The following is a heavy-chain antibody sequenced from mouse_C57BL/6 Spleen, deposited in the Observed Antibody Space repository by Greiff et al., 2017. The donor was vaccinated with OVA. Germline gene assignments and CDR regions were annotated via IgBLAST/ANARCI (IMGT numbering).Heavy chain of an antibody. CDR2: IDPETGGT. CDR3: TRDYDYDTWYFDV. V-gene: IGHV1-15*01. J-gene: IGHJ1*03. CDR1: GYTFTDYE. Sequence: VHLVESGAELVRPGASVTLSCKASGYTFTDYEMHWVKQTPVHGLEWIGAIDPETGGTAYNQKFKGKAILTADKSSSTAYMELRSLTSEDSAVYYCTRDYDYDTWYFDVWGTGTTVTVSS. D-gene: IGHD2-4*01.